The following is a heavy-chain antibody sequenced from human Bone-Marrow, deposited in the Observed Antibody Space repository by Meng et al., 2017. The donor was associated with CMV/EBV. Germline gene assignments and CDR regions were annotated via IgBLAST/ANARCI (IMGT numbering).Heavy chain of an antibody. J-gene: IGHJ4*02. D-gene: IGHD5-24*01. CDR3: ARDQDGCGY. Sequence: ASVKVSCKASGYTFTSYDINWVRQATGQGLEWMGWMNPNSGGTNYAQKFQGRVTMTRDTSISTAYMELSRLRSDDTAVYYCARDQDGCGYWGQGTLVTVSS. CDR2: MNPNSGGT. V-gene: IGHV1-2*02. CDR1: GYTFTSYD.